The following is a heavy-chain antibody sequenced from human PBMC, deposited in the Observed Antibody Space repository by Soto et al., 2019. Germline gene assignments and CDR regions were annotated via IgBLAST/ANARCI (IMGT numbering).Heavy chain of an antibody. J-gene: IGHJ3*02. CDR2: IIPIFGTA. V-gene: IGHV1-69*13. D-gene: IGHD6-19*01. CDR1: GGTFSSYA. CDR3: ARDYSSGWADAFDI. Sequence: GASVKVSCKASGGTFSSYAISWVRQAPGQGLEWMGGIIPIFGTANYAQKFQGRVTITADESTSTAYMELSSLRSEDTAVYYCARDYSSGWADAFDIWGQGTMVTVSS.